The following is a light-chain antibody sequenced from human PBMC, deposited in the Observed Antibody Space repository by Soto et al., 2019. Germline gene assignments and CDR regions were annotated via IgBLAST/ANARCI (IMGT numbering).Light chain of an antibody. J-gene: IGKJ1*01. Sequence: DILMTQSPSTLSVYQGERATLSCSAGQTVSTNLAWYHQRAGQPPRLLIYGASSRATGIPDRCSGSGAGTDFTLTISRRVPEDDAMNYHHQYGISCPRAFGQGSKVDIK. V-gene: IGKV3-20*01. CDR3: HQYGISCPRA. CDR1: QTVSTN. CDR2: GAS.